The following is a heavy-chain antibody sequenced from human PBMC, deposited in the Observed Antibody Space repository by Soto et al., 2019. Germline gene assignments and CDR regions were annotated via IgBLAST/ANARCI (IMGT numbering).Heavy chain of an antibody. Sequence: PGGSLRLSCAASGFTFSSYAMSWVRQAPGKGLEWVSAISGSGGSTYYADSVKGRFTISRDNSKNTLYLQMNSLRAEDTAVYYCAKVVAYYGSGSYHAYWGQGTLVTVSS. D-gene: IGHD3-10*01. J-gene: IGHJ4*02. CDR2: ISGSGGST. CDR3: AKVVAYYGSGSYHAY. V-gene: IGHV3-23*01. CDR1: GFTFSSYA.